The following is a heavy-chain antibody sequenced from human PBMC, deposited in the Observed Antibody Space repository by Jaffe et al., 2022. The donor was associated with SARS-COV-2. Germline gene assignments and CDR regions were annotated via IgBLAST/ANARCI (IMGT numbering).Heavy chain of an antibody. J-gene: IGHJ5*02. D-gene: IGHD6-13*01. CDR2: ISYDGSTE. CDR1: GFSVSSYA. Sequence: QVQLVESGGGVVQPGGSLRLSCTSSGFSVSSYAMHWVRQAPGKGLEWVAVISYDGSTEYYTDSVKGRFTISRDISKNTLYLQMDSLRTEDTAVYYCARKQVRGQQLILSWFDPWGQGTLVTVSS. V-gene: IGHV3-30*04. CDR3: ARKQVRGQQLILSWFDP.